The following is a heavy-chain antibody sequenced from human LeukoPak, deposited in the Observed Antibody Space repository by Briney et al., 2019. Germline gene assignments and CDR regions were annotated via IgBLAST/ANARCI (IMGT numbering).Heavy chain of an antibody. D-gene: IGHD3-16*02. CDR1: GFTFSSYA. J-gene: IGHJ6*03. CDR2: ISGSGGST. Sequence: GGSLRLSCAASGFTFSSYAMSWVRQAPGKGLEWVSAISGSGGSTYSADSVKGRFTVSRDNSKNTLYLQMNSLRPEDTAVYYCAKSWGYTRPYYNYMDVWGKGTTVTVSS. V-gene: IGHV3-23*01. CDR3: AKSWGYTRPYYNYMDV.